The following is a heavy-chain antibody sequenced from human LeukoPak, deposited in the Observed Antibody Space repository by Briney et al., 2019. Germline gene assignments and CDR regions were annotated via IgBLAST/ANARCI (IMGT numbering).Heavy chain of an antibody. CDR2: ISGSGGST. D-gene: IGHD2-21*01. J-gene: IGHJ4*02. CDR1: GITLSNYG. Sequence: GGSLRLSCAVSGITLSNYGMSWVRQAPGKGLEWVAGISGSGGSTNYADSVKGRFTISRDSPKNTLFLQMNSLRVEDTAVYFCAKRGVVIRVILVGFHREAYYFDSWGQGALVTVSS. V-gene: IGHV3-23*01. CDR3: AKRGVVIRVILVGFHREAYYFDS.